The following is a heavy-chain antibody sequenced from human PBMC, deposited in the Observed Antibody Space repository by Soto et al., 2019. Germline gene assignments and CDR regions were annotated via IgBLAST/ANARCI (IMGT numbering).Heavy chain of an antibody. V-gene: IGHV3-23*01. CDR2: ITDNGGDS. Sequence: GSLRLGCVASVITFGSRAMSWVRQAPGEGLGWVSTITDNGGDSKYADSVMGRFTISRDNSKKILYLQMSNLRAEDSAVYYCVRGSQDSYPGSRIFDFWGRGTLVTVSS. J-gene: IGHJ4*02. D-gene: IGHD3-10*01. CDR1: VITFGSRA. CDR3: VRGSQDSYPGSRIFDF.